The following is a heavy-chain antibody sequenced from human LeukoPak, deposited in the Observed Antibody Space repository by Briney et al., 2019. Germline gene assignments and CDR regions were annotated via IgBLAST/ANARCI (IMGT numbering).Heavy chain of an antibody. V-gene: IGHV3-30*02. J-gene: IGHJ5*02. CDR3: AKDYSKTSYYGSGTYYRPNWFDP. CDR2: IRNDGSNK. Sequence: GGSLRLSCAASGFTFSSYGMHWVRQAPGKGLEWVAFIRNDGSNKDYADSVKGRCTISRDNSKNTLYLQMNSLRAEDTAVYYCAKDYSKTSYYGSGTYYRPNWFDPWGQGTLVTVSS. CDR1: GFTFSSYG. D-gene: IGHD3-10*01.